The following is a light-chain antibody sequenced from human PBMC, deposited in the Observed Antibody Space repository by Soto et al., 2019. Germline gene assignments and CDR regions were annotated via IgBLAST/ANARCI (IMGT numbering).Light chain of an antibody. J-gene: IGKJ1*01. V-gene: IGKV1-27*01. CDR1: QGISSA. CDR3: QKYNSALWT. CDR2: AAS. Sequence: IQLTQSPSSLSASVGDSVTITCRASQGISSALAWYQQTPGRAPKLLIYAASTLQSGVPSRFSGSGSGTDFTLTISSLQPEDVATYYCQKYNSALWTFGQGTKVEIK.